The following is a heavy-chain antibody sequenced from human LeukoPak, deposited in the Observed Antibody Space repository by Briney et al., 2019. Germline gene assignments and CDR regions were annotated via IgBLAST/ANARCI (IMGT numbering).Heavy chain of an antibody. CDR2: ISGSGGST. V-gene: IGHV3-23*01. CDR3: ASQIVVVPAANFRPVDY. D-gene: IGHD2-2*01. CDR1: GFTFSSYA. Sequence: PGGSLRLSCAASGFTFSSYAMSWVRQAPGKGLEWVSAISGSGGSTYYADSVKGRFTISRDNSKNTLYLQMNSLRAEDTAVYYCASQIVVVPAANFRPVDYWGQGTLVTVSS. J-gene: IGHJ4*02.